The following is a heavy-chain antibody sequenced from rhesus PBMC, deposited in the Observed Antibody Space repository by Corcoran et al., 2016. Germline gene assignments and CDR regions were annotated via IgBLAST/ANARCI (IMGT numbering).Heavy chain of an antibody. D-gene: IGHD1-44*01. J-gene: IGHJ4*01. V-gene: IGHV4-65*01. CDR2: ISGSSGST. Sequence: QVQLQESGPGLVKPSETLSLTCAVSGGSVSSSNWWSWIRQPPGKGLGWIGYISGSSGSTSDNPPLKSRVTISTDTSKNQFSLRLSSVTAADTAVYYCAREAYLGTPFDYWGQGVLVTVSS. CDR3: AREAYLGTPFDY. CDR1: GGSVSSSNW.